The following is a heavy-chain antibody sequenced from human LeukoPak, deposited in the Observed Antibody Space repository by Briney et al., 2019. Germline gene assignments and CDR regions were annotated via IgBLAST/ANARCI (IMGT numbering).Heavy chain of an antibody. Sequence: SETLSLTCTVSGGSISSSSYYWGWIRQPPGKGLEWIGSIYYSGSTYYNPSLKSRVTISVDTSKNQFSLKLSSVTAADTAVYYCARGSSTVTAIYYYYYYMDVWGKGTTVTVSS. CDR3: ARGSSTVTAIYYYYYYMDV. V-gene: IGHV4-39*07. CDR1: GGSISSSSYY. J-gene: IGHJ6*03. D-gene: IGHD4-17*01. CDR2: IYYSGST.